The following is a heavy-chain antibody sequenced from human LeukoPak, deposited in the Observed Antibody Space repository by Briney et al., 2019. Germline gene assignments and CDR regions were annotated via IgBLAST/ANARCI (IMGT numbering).Heavy chain of an antibody. CDR3: ARFTGGNYNWFDP. CDR1: GYTFTGYY. Sequence: ASVEVSXKASGYTFTGYYMHWVRQAPGQGLEWMGWINPNSGGTNYAQKFQGRVTMTRDTSISTAYMELSRLRSDDTAVYYCARFTGGNYNWFDPWGQGTLVTVSS. V-gene: IGHV1-2*02. CDR2: INPNSGGT. D-gene: IGHD4-23*01. J-gene: IGHJ5*02.